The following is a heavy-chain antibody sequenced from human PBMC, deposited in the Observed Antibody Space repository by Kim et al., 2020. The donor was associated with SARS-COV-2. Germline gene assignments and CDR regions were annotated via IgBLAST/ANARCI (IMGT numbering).Heavy chain of an antibody. Sequence: TYAQGFTGRFVFSLDTAVSTAYLQISSLKAEDTAVYYCARARTDGDHDYWGQGTLVTVSS. CDR3: ARARTDGDHDY. D-gene: IGHD4-17*01. V-gene: IGHV7-4-1*02. J-gene: IGHJ4*02.